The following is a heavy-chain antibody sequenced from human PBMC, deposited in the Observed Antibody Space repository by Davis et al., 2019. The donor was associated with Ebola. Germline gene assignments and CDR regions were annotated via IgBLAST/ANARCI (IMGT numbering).Heavy chain of an antibody. CDR1: GGTFSSYA. Sequence: SVKVSCKASGGTFSSYAISWVRQAPGQGLEWMGGIIPIFGTANYAQKFQGRVTITADESTSTAYMELSSLRSEDTAVYYCARVRSSGWYGREGYYFDYWGQGTLVTVSS. V-gene: IGHV1-69*13. CDR2: IIPIFGTA. J-gene: IGHJ4*02. D-gene: IGHD6-19*01. CDR3: ARVRSSGWYGREGYYFDY.